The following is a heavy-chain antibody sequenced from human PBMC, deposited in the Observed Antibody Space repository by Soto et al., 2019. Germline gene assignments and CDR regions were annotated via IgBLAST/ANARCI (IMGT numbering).Heavy chain of an antibody. Sequence: QVQLVQSGPEVKKPGASVKVSCKASGYTFSNSGFSWMRQAPGQGLEWMGGISTYNGNTNYAQKFQGRLSMTTDTSTRTAFMELRNLRSDDTAVYYCARDEYNNGRNWLNPWGQGTLVTVTS. J-gene: IGHJ5*02. D-gene: IGHD2-8*01. CDR3: ARDEYNNGRNWLNP. CDR2: ISTYNGNT. V-gene: IGHV1-18*01. CDR1: GYTFSNSG.